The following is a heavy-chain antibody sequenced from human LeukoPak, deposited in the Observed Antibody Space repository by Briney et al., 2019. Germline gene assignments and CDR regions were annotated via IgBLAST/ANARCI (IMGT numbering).Heavy chain of an antibody. V-gene: IGHV3-23*01. CDR1: GFSFSSYA. J-gene: IGHJ4*02. D-gene: IGHD1-26*01. CDR2: ISKSGDST. CDR3: ARDRPRGSYLDFDY. Sequence: GGSLRLSCAASGFSFSSYAMSWVRQAPGKGLEWVSAISKSGDSTFYADSVKGRFTISRDNSQNTLYVQMNSLRAEDTAVYYCARDRPRGSYLDFDYWGQGTLVTVSS.